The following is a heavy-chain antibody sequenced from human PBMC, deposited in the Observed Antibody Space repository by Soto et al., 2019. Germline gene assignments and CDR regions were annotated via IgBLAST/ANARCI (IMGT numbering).Heavy chain of an antibody. D-gene: IGHD2-15*01. J-gene: IGHJ5*02. CDR1: GFTFSNYV. V-gene: IGHV3-23*01. CDR3: AKAMATGSVKLSNH. CDR2: ISGSGGST. Sequence: GSLRLSCAAAGFTFSNYVMSWVRQAPGKGLEWVSGISGSGGSTYYTDSVKGRFTISRDNSKNTLYVQMNSLRAEDTAVYYCAKAMATGSVKLSNHWGQGTLVSVSA.